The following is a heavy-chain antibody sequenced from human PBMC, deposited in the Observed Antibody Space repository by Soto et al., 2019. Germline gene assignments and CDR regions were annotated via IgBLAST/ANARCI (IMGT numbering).Heavy chain of an antibody. CDR1: GFTFSSYA. Sequence: HPGGSLRLSCAASGFTFSSYAMHWVRQAPGKGLEWVAVISYDGSNKYYADSVKGRFTISRDNSKNTLYLQMNSLRAEDTAVYYCARGRFGESIDYWGQGTLVTVSS. D-gene: IGHD3-10*01. CDR3: ARGRFGESIDY. J-gene: IGHJ4*02. V-gene: IGHV3-30-3*01. CDR2: ISYDGSNK.